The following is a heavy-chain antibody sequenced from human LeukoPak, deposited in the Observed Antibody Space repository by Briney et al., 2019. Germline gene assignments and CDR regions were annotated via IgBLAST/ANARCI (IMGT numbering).Heavy chain of an antibody. CDR1: GYTFTGYY. CDR2: INPNSGGT. V-gene: IGHV1-2*02. Sequence: GASVKVSCKASGYTFTGYYMHWVRQAPGQGLEWMGWINPNSGGTNYAQKFQGRVTTTRDTSISTAYMELSRLRSDDTAVYYCARAYGDYEEWFDPWGQGTLVTVSS. J-gene: IGHJ5*02. D-gene: IGHD4-17*01. CDR3: ARAYGDYEEWFDP.